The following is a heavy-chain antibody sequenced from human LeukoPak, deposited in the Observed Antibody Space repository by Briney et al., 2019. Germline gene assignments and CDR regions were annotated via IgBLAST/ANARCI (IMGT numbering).Heavy chain of an antibody. J-gene: IGHJ4*02. Sequence: SETLSLTCTVSGGSISSSSYYWGWIRQPPGKGREWIGSIYYSGSTYYNPSLKSRVTISVDTSKNQFSLKLSSVTAADTAVYYCARVRIGGTYYYDSSGYFDYWGQGTLVTVSS. CDR3: ARVRIGGTYYYDSSGYFDY. CDR1: GGSISSSSYY. D-gene: IGHD3-22*01. V-gene: IGHV4-39*07. CDR2: IYYSGST.